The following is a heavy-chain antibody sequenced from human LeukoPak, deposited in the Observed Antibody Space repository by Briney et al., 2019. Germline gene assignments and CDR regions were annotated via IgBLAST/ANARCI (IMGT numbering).Heavy chain of an antibody. CDR2: IYYSGST. Sequence: SETLSLTCAVYGGSFSGYYWSWIRQPPGKGLEWIGYIYYSGSTNYNPSLKSRVTISVDTSKNQFSLKLSSVTAADTAVYYCARLGWRELVDYWGQGTLVTVSS. CDR3: ARLGWRELVDY. V-gene: IGHV4-59*01. D-gene: IGHD1-26*01. J-gene: IGHJ4*02. CDR1: GGSFSGYY.